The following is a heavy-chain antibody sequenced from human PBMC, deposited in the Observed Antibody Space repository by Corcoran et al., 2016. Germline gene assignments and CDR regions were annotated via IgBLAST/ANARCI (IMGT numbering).Heavy chain of an antibody. CDR1: GGSISSSSYY. Sequence: QLQLQESGPGLVKPSETLSLTCTVSGGSISSSSYYWGWIRQPPGKGLEWVGSIYYSGSTYYNPSLKSRVTISVDTSKNQFSLKLSSVTAADTAGYYWATGPISIFGGSAFDIWGQGTKVT. D-gene: IGHD3-3*01. CDR2: IYYSGST. J-gene: IGHJ3*02. V-gene: IGHV4-39*07. CDR3: ATGPISIFGGSAFDI.